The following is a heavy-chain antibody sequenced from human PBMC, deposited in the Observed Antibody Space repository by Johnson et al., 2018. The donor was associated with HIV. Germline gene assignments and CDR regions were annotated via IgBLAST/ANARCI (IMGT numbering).Heavy chain of an antibody. Sequence: QVLLVESGGGVVQPGRSLRLSCAASGFTFSSYGMHWVRQAPGKGLEWVAVISYDGSNKYYADSVKGRFTISRDNSKNTLYLQMNSLRAEDTAFYYCAREGHYDSRLGAFDICGQGTMVTVSS. D-gene: IGHD3-22*01. CDR1: GFTFSSYG. CDR2: ISYDGSNK. J-gene: IGHJ3*02. CDR3: AREGHYDSRLGAFDI. V-gene: IGHV3-30*03.